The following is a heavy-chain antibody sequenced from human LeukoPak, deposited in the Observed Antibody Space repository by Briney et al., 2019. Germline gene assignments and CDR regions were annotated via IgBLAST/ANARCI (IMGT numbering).Heavy chain of an antibody. CDR2: ISYDGSNK. D-gene: IGHD5-18*01. J-gene: IGHJ4*02. Sequence: WVAVISYDGSNKYYSASVKGRFTISRDNSKNTLYLQMNSLRAEDTAVYYCARERTAIYFDYWGQGTLVTVSS. V-gene: IGHV3-30-3*01. CDR3: ARERTAIYFDY.